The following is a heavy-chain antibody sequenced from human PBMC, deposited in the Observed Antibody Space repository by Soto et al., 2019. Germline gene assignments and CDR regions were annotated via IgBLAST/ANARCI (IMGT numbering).Heavy chain of an antibody. Sequence: QVQLQESGPGLVKPSETLSLTCNVSGGSISAFYWNWIRQSAGKGLEWIGRIYRSGRTNYNPSLESRVTMSIDPSKSQFSLTLGSMTAADTAVYYCARSPSTSSIGAFDFWGRGTMVTVSS. CDR1: GGSISAFY. V-gene: IGHV4-4*07. CDR3: ARSPSTSSIGAFDF. J-gene: IGHJ3*01. D-gene: IGHD2-2*01. CDR2: IYRSGRT.